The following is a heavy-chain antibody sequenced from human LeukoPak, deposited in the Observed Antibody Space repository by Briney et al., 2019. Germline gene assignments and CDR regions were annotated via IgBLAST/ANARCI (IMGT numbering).Heavy chain of an antibody. V-gene: IGHV3-48*01. D-gene: IGHD4-23*01. Sequence: GGSLRLSCAASGFTFSSYSMNWVRQAPGKGLEWVSYISSSSSTIYYADSVKGRFTISRDNSKNTLYLQMNSLRAEDTAVYYCAKLPDYGGNSYYFDYWGQGTLVTVSS. CDR1: GFTFSSYS. CDR2: ISSSSSTI. J-gene: IGHJ4*02. CDR3: AKLPDYGGNSYYFDY.